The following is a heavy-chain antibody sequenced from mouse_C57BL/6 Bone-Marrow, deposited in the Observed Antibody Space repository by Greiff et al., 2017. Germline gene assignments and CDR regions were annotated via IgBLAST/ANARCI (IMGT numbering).Heavy chain of an antibody. CDR2: IRNKANGYTT. CDR1: GFTFTAYY. D-gene: IGHD2-1*01. CDR3: ARYKGNSGFYSYYFDY. J-gene: IGHJ2*01. V-gene: IGHV7-3*01. Sequence: EVKLVESGGGLVQPGGSLSLSCAASGFTFTAYYMSWVRQPPGKALEWLGFIRNKANGYTTEYSASVKGRFTISRDNSQSILYLHMNALRAEDSATYYCARYKGNSGFYSYYFDYWGQGTTLTVSS.